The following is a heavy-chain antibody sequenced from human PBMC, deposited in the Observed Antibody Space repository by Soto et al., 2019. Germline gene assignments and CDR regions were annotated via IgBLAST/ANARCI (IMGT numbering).Heavy chain of an antibody. CDR1: GFTFDDYA. D-gene: IGHD2-2*01. V-gene: IGHV3-9*01. Sequence: EVQLVESGGGLVQPGRSLRLSCAASGFTFDDYAMHWVRQAPGKGLEWVSTISWNSGVIGYADSVKGRFTISRDNAKNSLFLHMNSLGGEDTAFDYCVKGSMQPASYFYCMDVWGKGTTVTVSS. CDR2: ISWNSGVI. J-gene: IGHJ6*03. CDR3: VKGSMQPASYFYCMDV.